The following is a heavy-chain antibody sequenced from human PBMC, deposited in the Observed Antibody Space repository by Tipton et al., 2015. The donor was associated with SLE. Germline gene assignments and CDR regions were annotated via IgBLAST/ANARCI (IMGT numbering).Heavy chain of an antibody. V-gene: IGHV4-59*01. CDR2: IYYSGST. CDR3: ARDRTGGAGFDY. D-gene: IGHD1-1*01. Sequence: LRLSCTVSGGSISSYYWSWIRQPPGKGLQWIGYIYYSGSTNYNPSLKSRVTISVDTSKRQFSLKLSSVTAADTAVYYCARDRTGGAGFDYWGQGTLVTVSS. CDR1: GGSISSYY. J-gene: IGHJ4*02.